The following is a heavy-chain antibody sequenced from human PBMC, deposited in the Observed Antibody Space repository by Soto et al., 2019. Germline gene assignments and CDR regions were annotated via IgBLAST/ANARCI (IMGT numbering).Heavy chain of an antibody. J-gene: IGHJ4*02. CDR1: GYTFTSYA. CDR3: ARHAVHSSGFTDY. Sequence: ASVKVSCKASGYTFTSYAMHCVRQAPGQRLEWMGWINAGNGNTKYSQKFQGRVTITRDTSASTAYMELSSLRSEDTAVYYCARHAVHSSGFTDYWGQGTLVTVSS. D-gene: IGHD6-19*01. CDR2: INAGNGNT. V-gene: IGHV1-3*01.